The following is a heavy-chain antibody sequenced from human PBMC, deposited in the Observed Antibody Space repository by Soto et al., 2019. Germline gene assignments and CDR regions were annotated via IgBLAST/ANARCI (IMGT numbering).Heavy chain of an antibody. CDR2: ISYDGSNK. J-gene: IGHJ4*02. Sequence: GGSLRLSCAASGFTFSSYGMHWVRQAPGKGLEWVAVISYDGSNKYYADSVKGRFTISRDNSKTTLYLQMNSLRAEDTAVYYCAKDRGPWAISGDNAYYWGQGTLVTVSS. CDR3: AKDRGPWAISGDNAYY. V-gene: IGHV3-30*18. D-gene: IGHD2-21*02. CDR1: GFTFSSYG.